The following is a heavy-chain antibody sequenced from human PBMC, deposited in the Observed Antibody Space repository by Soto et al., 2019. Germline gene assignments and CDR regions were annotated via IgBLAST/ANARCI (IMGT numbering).Heavy chain of an antibody. J-gene: IGHJ5*02. D-gene: IGHD3-16*01. V-gene: IGHV4-59*01. CDR3: ARSIYDCFGGLRDWFAP. CDR2: IYYSGST. CDR1: GGSISSYY. Sequence: SETLSLTCTVSGGSISSYYWSWIRQPPGKGLEWIGYIYYSGSTNYNPSLKSRVTISVDTSKNQFSLKLSSVTAADTAVYYCARSIYDCFGGLRDWFAPWGQGTLVTVSS.